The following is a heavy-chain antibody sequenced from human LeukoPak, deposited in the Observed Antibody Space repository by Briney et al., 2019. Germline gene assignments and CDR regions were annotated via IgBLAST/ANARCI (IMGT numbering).Heavy chain of an antibody. J-gene: IGHJ4*02. CDR1: GFPFSSYA. CDR2: ISGSGGST. V-gene: IGHV3-23*01. Sequence: PGGSLRLSCAASGFPFSSYAMSWVRQAPGKGLEWVSAISGSGGSTYYADSVKGRFTISRDNSKNTLYLQINSLRAEDTAVYYCAKDGRHSSGWYNCWGQGTLVTVSS. CDR3: AKDGRHSSGWYNC. D-gene: IGHD6-19*01.